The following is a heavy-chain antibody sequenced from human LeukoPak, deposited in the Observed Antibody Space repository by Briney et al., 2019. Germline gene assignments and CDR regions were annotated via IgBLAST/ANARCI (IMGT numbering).Heavy chain of an antibody. Sequence: ASVKVSCMASGYTFTSYDINWVRQATGQGLEWMGWMNPNSGNTGYAQKFQGRVTMTRNTSISTAYMELSSLRSEDTAVYYCARAPYDILTGYKVDIWGQGTMVTVSS. J-gene: IGHJ3*02. D-gene: IGHD3-9*01. V-gene: IGHV1-8*01. CDR2: MNPNSGNT. CDR1: GYTFTSYD. CDR3: ARAPYDILTGYKVDI.